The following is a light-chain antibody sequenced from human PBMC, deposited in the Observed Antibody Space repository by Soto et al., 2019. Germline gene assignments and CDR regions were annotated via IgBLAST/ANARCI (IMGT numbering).Light chain of an antibody. CDR3: QQHGISHIT. V-gene: IGKV3-20*01. Sequence: EIVLTQSPATLSLSPGERATLSCRASQSLSSNFLAWYQQKPGQPPRLLIYDASLRATGVPDRFSGSGSGTDFTLTITRLEPDDSAVYYCQQHGISHITFGQGTRLEIK. CDR2: DAS. J-gene: IGKJ5*01. CDR1: QSLSSNF.